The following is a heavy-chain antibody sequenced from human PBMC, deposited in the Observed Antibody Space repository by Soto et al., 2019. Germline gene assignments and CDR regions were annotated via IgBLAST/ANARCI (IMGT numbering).Heavy chain of an antibody. J-gene: IGHJ3*02. D-gene: IGHD3-10*01. CDR3: GRASLWFGELSGDAFDI. Sequence: PSETLSLTCAVYGGSFSGYYWSWIRQPPGKGLEWIGEINHSGSTNYNPSLKSRVTISVDTSKNQFSLKLSSVTAADTAVYYCGRASLWFGELSGDAFDIWGQGTMVTVSS. V-gene: IGHV4-34*01. CDR2: INHSGST. CDR1: GGSFSGYY.